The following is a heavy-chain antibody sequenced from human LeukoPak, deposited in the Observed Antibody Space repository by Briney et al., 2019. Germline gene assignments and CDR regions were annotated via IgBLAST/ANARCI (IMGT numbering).Heavy chain of an antibody. Sequence: GASVKVSCKASGYTFTGYYMHWVRQAPGQGLEWMGRIIPIFGTANYAQKFQGRVTITTDESTSTAYMELSSLRSEDTAVYYCARGDSSGWYSVDYWGQGTLVTVSS. V-gene: IGHV1-69*05. CDR1: GYTFTGYY. CDR3: ARGDSSGWYSVDY. CDR2: IIPIFGTA. J-gene: IGHJ4*02. D-gene: IGHD6-19*01.